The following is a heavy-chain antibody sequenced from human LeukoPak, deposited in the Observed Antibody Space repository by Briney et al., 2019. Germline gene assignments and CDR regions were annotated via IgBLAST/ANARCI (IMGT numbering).Heavy chain of an antibody. CDR2: IKQDGSEK. J-gene: IGHJ4*02. Sequence: GGSLRLSCAASGFTFSTYWMGWVRQSPGKGLEWVANIKQDGSEKHYVDSVKGRFTISRDNTKNSLYLQMNSLRAEDTAVYYCARDRRYYDSSDYYLAYWGQGTLVTVSS. CDR1: GFTFSTYW. V-gene: IGHV3-7*01. D-gene: IGHD3-22*01. CDR3: ARDRRYYDSSDYYLAY.